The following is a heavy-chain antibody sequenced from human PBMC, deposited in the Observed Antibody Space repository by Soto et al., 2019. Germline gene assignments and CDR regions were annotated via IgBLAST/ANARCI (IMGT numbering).Heavy chain of an antibody. J-gene: IGHJ5*02. D-gene: IGHD3-3*01. CDR2: IWYDGSNK. CDR3: ARDSRHYDFWSGYYDNWCDP. Sequence: QVQLVESGGGVVQPGRSLRLSCAASGFTFSSYGMHWVRQALGEGLEWVAVIWYDGSNKYYADSVKGRFTISRDNSKYTLYLQMNSLRAQDTAVYYCARDSRHYDFWSGYYDNWCDPWGHGTLVVVAS. V-gene: IGHV3-33*01. CDR1: GFTFSSYG.